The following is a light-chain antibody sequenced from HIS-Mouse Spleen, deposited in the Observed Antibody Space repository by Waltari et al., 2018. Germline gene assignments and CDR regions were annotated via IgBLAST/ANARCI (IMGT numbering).Light chain of an antibody. CDR3: CSYAGSYTWV. CDR2: DVS. V-gene: IGLV2-11*01. Sequence: QSALTQPRSVSGSPGQSVTISCTGTSSDVGGYNYVSWYQQHPGKAPKLMIYDVSKRPSGVPDRFSGSKSGNTASRPISGLQAEDEAEHYCCSYAGSYTWVFGGGTKLTVL. CDR1: SSDVGGYNY. J-gene: IGLJ3*02.